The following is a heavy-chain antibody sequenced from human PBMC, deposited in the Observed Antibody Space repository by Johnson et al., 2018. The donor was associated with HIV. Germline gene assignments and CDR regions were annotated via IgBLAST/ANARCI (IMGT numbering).Heavy chain of an antibody. D-gene: IGHD6-19*01. CDR1: GFTVSSNY. CDR3: ARDRPSGWPDAFDI. J-gene: IGHJ3*02. Sequence: MQLVESGGGVVQPGGSLRLSCAASGFTVSSNYMSWVRQAPGKGLEWVSVIYSGGSTYYADSVKGRFTISRDNSKKTLYLQMNSLRPEDTAVYYCARDRPSGWPDAFDIWGQGTMVTVSS. CDR2: IYSGGST. V-gene: IGHV3-66*02.